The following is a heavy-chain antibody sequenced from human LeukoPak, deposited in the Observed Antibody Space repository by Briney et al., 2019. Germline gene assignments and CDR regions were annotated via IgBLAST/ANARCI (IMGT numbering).Heavy chain of an antibody. CDR1: GFTFSSYW. CDR2: INSDGSST. V-gene: IGHV3-74*01. CDR3: AGGGVYCSGGSCYVSAFDI. Sequence: GGSLRLSCAASGFTFSSYWMHWVRQAPGKGLVWVSRINSDGSSTSYADSVKGRLTISRDNAKNTLYLQMNSLRAEDTAVYYCAGGGVYCSGGSCYVSAFDIWGQGTMVTVSS. D-gene: IGHD2-15*01. J-gene: IGHJ3*02.